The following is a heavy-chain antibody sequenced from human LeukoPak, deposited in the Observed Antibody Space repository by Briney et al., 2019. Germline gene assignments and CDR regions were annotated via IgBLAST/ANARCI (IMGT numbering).Heavy chain of an antibody. V-gene: IGHV3-23*01. CDR3: AKYLSAKGPPYGLDV. CDR1: EFTFCSYA. J-gene: IGHJ6*02. Sequence: PGGSLRLSCAASEFTFCSYAMQWVRQAPGKGLEWVSGISGSGGSTYYADSVKGRFTIPRDNSKNTLYLQMNSLRAEDTAIYYCAKYLSAKGPPYGLDVWGQGTTVTVSS. CDR2: ISGSGGST.